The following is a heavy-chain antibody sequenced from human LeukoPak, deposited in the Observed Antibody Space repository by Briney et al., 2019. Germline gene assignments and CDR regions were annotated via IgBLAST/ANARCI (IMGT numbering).Heavy chain of an antibody. J-gene: IGHJ6*02. D-gene: IGHD4-17*01. CDR2: IYYSGST. CDR3: AREATVTTRAHYYGMDV. Sequence: SQTLSLTCTVSGGSISSGGYYWSWIRQHPGKGLEWIGYIYYSGSTYYNPSLKSRVTISVDTSKNQFSLKLSSVTAADTAVYYCAREATVTTRAHYYGMDVWGQGTTVTVSS. CDR1: GGSISSGGYY. V-gene: IGHV4-31*03.